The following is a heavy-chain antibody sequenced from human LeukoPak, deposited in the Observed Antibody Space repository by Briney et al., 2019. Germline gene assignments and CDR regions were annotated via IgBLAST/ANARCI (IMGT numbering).Heavy chain of an antibody. CDR3: ARDLSGVIAAASNWFDP. V-gene: IGHV7-4-1*02. J-gene: IGHJ5*02. D-gene: IGHD6-13*01. CDR2: INTNTGNP. Sequence: ASVKVSCKASGYTFTSYAMNWVRQAPGQGLEWMGWINTNTGNPTYAQGFTGRFVFSLDTSVSTAYLQISSLKAEDTAVYYCARDLSGVIAAASNWFDPWGQGTLVTVSS. CDR1: GYTFTSYA.